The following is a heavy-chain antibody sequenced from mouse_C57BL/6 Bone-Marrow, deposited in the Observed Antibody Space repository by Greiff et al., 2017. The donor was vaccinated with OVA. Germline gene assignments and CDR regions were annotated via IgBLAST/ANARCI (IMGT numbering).Heavy chain of an antibody. V-gene: IGHV1-82*01. J-gene: IGHJ3*01. Sequence: VQLQQSGPELVKPGASVKISCKASGYAFSSSWMNWVKQRPGKGLEWIGRIYPGDGDTNYNGKFKGKATLTADKSSSTAYMQLSSLTSEDSAVYFCARSADYERAWFAYWGQGTLVTVSA. CDR1: GYAFSSSW. D-gene: IGHD2-4*01. CDR2: IYPGDGDT. CDR3: ARSADYERAWFAY.